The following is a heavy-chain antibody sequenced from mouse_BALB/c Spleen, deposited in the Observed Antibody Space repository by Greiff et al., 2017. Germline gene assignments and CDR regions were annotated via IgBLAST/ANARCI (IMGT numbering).Heavy chain of an antibody. CDR3: TRGIYEGGGYAMDY. CDR1: GYTFTSYW. V-gene: IGHV1S22*01. CDR2: IYPGSGST. D-gene: IGHD2-12*01. J-gene: IGHJ4*01. Sequence: LQQPGSELVRPGASVKLSCKASGYTFTSYWMHWVKQRPGQGLEWIGNIYPGSGSTNYDEKFKSKATLTVDTSSSTAYMQLSSLTSEDSAVYYCTRGIYEGGGYAMDYWGQGTSVTVSS.